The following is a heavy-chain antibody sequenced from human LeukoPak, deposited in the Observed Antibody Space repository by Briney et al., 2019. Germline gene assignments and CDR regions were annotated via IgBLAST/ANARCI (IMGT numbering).Heavy chain of an antibody. D-gene: IGHD5-12*01. CDR1: GFTFSSYG. CDR2: ISYDGSNK. CDR3: AKVILAVDIVATPELGIDY. J-gene: IGHJ4*02. V-gene: IGHV3-30*18. Sequence: GGPLRLSCAASGFTFSSYGMHWVRQAPGKVLEWVAVISYDGSNKYYADSVKGRFTISRDNSKNTLYLQMNSLRAEDTAVYYCAKVILAVDIVATPELGIDYWGQGTLVTVSS.